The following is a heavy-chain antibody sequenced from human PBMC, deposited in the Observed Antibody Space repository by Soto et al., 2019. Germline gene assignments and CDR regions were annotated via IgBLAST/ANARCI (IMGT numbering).Heavy chain of an antibody. V-gene: IGHV3-33*01. CDR2: IWHDGGNK. CDR1: GFTFSSYG. D-gene: IGHD3-16*01. J-gene: IGHJ4*02. CDR3: ARDGDVNTGFGKDF. Sequence: GGSLRLSCAASGFTFSSYGMHWVRQAPGKGLEWVAFIWHDGGNKFYAESVKGRFTISRDNSKNTLYLQMTSLSAEDTAMYYCARDGDVNTGFGKDFWGQGSLVTFSS.